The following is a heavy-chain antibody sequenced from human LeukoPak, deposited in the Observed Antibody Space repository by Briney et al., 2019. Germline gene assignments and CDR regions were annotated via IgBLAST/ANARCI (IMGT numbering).Heavy chain of an antibody. J-gene: IGHJ4*02. CDR2: IKYDGSEN. Sequence: GGSLRLSCTVSGFPFSGHWMNWVRQAPGKGLEWVANIKYDGSENGYAASVEGRFTISRDNAMMSVYLQMNSLRVKDTAVYYCAARNNLNYWGQGILVTVSS. D-gene: IGHD1/OR15-1a*01. V-gene: IGHV3-7*01. CDR1: GFPFSGHW. CDR3: AARNNLNY.